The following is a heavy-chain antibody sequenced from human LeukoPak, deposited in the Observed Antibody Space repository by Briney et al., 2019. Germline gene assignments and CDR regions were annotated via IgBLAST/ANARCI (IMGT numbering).Heavy chain of an antibody. CDR2: IRYDGSNK. CDR3: AKERYDFWSGYPPYYFDY. J-gene: IGHJ4*02. V-gene: IGHV3-30*02. Sequence: PGGSLRLSCAASGFTFSSYGMHWVRQAPGKGLEWVAFIRYDGSNKYYADSVKGRFTISRDNSKNTLYLQMNSLRAEDTAVYYCAKERYDFWSGYPPYYFDYWGQGTLVTVSS. D-gene: IGHD3-3*01. CDR1: GFTFSSYG.